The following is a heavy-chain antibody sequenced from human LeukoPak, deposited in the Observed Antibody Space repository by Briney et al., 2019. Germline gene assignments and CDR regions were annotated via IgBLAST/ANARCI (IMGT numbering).Heavy chain of an antibody. CDR3: ARDPRGHYDSSGYY. CDR1: GFTFSSYS. V-gene: IGHV3-21*01. D-gene: IGHD3-22*01. J-gene: IGHJ4*02. Sequence: GGSLRLSCAASGFTFSSYSMNWVRQAPGKGLEWVSSISSSSSYIYYADSVKGRFTISRDNAKNSLYLQMNSLRAEDTAVYYCARDPRGHYDSSGYYRGQGTLVTVSS. CDR2: ISSSSSYI.